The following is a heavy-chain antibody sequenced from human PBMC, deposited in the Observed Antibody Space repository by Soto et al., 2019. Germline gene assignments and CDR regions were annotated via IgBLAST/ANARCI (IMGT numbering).Heavy chain of an antibody. Sequence: MRLSCAASGFTFSVYAMSWVRQAPGKGLEWVSAISSNGGRTFYADSLRGRFTISRDNSKSALYLQMNNLRAEDTAIYYCAKYSELPYEAYLQQWGQGTLVTVSS. CDR3: AKYSELPYEAYLQQ. CDR1: GFTFSVYA. CDR2: ISSNGGRT. D-gene: IGHD1-7*01. J-gene: IGHJ1*01. V-gene: IGHV3-23*01.